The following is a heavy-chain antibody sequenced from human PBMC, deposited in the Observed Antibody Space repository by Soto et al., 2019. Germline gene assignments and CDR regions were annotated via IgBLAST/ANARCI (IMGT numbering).Heavy chain of an antibody. V-gene: IGHV4-59*01. Sequence: PSETLSLTCTVSGGSISSYYWSWIRQPPGKGLEWIGYIYYSGSTNYNPSLKSRVTISVDTSKNQFSLKLSSVTAADTAVYYCARSRGGYFDDWGQGTLGTVSS. CDR3: ARSRGGYFDD. D-gene: IGHD3-16*01. CDR1: GGSISSYY. CDR2: IYYSGST. J-gene: IGHJ4*02.